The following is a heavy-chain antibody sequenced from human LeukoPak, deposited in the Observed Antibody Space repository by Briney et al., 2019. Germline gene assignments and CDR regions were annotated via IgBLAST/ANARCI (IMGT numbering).Heavy chain of an antibody. J-gene: IGHJ3*02. CDR1: RYTFTGYY. V-gene: IGHV1-2*02. D-gene: IGHD1-26*01. CDR2: INPNSGDT. CDR3: ARSREHTFDI. Sequence: GASVKVSCKASRYTFTGYYIHWVRQAPGHGLECMGWINPNSGDTNYAPKFQGRVTMTRDTSISTAYMELSRLRSDDTGVYYCARSREHTFDIWGQGTMVTVSS.